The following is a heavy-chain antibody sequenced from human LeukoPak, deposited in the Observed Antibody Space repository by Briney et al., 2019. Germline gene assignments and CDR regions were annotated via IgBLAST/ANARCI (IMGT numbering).Heavy chain of an antibody. CDR1: GCTLTSFA. J-gene: IGHJ6*02. CDR2: INAANGNA. D-gene: IGHD6-19*01. CDR3: ARDGKHIAVPGVRYPMDV. Sequence: GASVKVSCKASGCTLTSFAMHWVRQAPGQRLEWMGRINAANGNAAYSQKFQGRVIITTDTSANTAYMELSSLRSEDTAVYYCARDGKHIAVPGVRYPMDVWGQGTAVTVSS. V-gene: IGHV1-3*01.